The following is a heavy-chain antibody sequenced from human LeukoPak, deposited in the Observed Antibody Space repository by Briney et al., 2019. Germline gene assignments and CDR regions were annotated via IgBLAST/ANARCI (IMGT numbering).Heavy chain of an antibody. D-gene: IGHD5-12*01. CDR3: ASKVRNGYDFNY. J-gene: IGHJ4*02. CDR2: IYYSGST. V-gene: IGHV4-59*01. Sequence: KTSETLSLTCTVSGGSISSYYWSWIRQPPGKGLEWIGYIYYSGSTNYNPSLKSRVTISVDTSKNLFSLKLSSVTAADTAVYYCASKVRNGYDFNYWGQGTLVTVSS. CDR1: GGSISSYY.